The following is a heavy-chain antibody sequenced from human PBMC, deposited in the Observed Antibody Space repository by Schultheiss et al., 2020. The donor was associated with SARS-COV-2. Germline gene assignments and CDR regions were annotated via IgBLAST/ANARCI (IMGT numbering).Heavy chain of an antibody. Sequence: GGSLRLSCAASGFTVSSNYMSWVRQAPGKGLEWVSVIYSGGSTYYADSVKGRFTISRDNSKNTLYLQMNSLRAEDTAVYYCARVGSSWYLEFDYWGQGTLVTVSS. J-gene: IGHJ4*02. V-gene: IGHV3-66*01. D-gene: IGHD6-13*01. CDR1: GFTVSSNY. CDR2: IYSGGST. CDR3: ARVGSSWYLEFDY.